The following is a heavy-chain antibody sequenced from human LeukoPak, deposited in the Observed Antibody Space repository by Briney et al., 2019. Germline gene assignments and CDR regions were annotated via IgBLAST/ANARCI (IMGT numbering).Heavy chain of an antibody. CDR1: GYTFTSYG. CDR2: ISAYNGNT. D-gene: IGHD3-10*01. J-gene: IGHJ3*02. V-gene: IGHV1-18*04. CDR3: ARAPLWFGELYAFDI. Sequence: ASVKVSCKASGYTFTSYGISWVRQAPGQGLEWMGWISAYNGNTNYAQKLQGRVTMTTDTSTSTAYMEPRSLRSDGTAVYYCARAPLWFGELYAFDIWGQGTMVTVSS.